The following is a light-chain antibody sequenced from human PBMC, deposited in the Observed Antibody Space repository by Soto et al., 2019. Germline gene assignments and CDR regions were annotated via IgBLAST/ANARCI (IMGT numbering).Light chain of an antibody. CDR1: QSVSNY. J-gene: IGKJ2*01. CDR3: QHRSNWPPYT. V-gene: IGKV3-11*01. CDR2: DAS. Sequence: EIVLTQSPATLSLSPGERATLSCRASQSVSNYLAWYQHKPGQAPRLLIYDASNRATGITARFSGSGSRTDLTLTISSLEHEDFAVYYCQHRSNWPPYTFGQGTKVEI.